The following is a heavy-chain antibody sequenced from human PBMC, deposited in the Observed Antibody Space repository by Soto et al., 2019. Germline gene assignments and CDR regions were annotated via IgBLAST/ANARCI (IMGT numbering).Heavy chain of an antibody. D-gene: IGHD3-3*01. CDR1: GGSFSGYY. CDR2: INHSGST. V-gene: IGHV4-34*01. J-gene: IGHJ6*02. Sequence: ETLSLTCAVYGGSFSGYYWSWIRQPPGKGLEWTGEINHSGSTNYNPSLKSRVTISVDTSKNQFSLKLSSVTAADTAVYYCARAYYDSAYGMDVWGQGTTVTVSS. CDR3: ARAYYDSAYGMDV.